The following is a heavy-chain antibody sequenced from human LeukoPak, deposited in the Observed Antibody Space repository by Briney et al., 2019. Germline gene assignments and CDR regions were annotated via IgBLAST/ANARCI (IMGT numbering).Heavy chain of an antibody. D-gene: IGHD3-16*02. CDR2: IIPILVTA. CDR3: ARGARGPGGHYYDYVWGSYRYHYFDY. J-gene: IGHJ4*02. CDR1: GGTFSSYA. Sequence: ASVKVSCKASGGTFSSYAISWGGRAPEKGLDGRGGIIPILVTANYAKKSQGRVTITTDESTSTAYMELSSLRSEDTAVYYCARGARGPGGHYYDYVWGSYRYHYFDYWGQGTLVTVSS. V-gene: IGHV1-69*05.